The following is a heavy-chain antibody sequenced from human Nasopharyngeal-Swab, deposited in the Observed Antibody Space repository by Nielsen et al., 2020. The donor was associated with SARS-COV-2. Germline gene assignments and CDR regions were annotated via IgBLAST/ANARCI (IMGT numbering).Heavy chain of an antibody. D-gene: IGHD2-15*01. CDR2: IYYSGST. V-gene: IGHV4-59*01. J-gene: IGHJ5*02. CDR3: ARVLDCSGGSCYSTGWFDP. Sequence: WIRQPQGKGLEWIGYIYYSGSTNYNPSLKSRVTISVDTSKNQFSLKLSSVTAADTAVYYCARVLDCSGGSCYSTGWFDPWGQGTLVTVSS.